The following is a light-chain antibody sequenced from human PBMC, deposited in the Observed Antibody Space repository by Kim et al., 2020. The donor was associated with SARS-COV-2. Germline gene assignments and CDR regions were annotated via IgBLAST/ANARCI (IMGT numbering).Light chain of an antibody. J-gene: IGLJ3*02. CDR1: RSNIGSNF. CDR2: RNN. Sequence: GQRVPTSCSGSRSNIGSNFVYWYQQLPGTAPKLLIYRNNQRPSGDPDRFSSSKSGTSAALAISGLRSEDEADYYCAAWDDSLSGWVFGGGTQLTVL. CDR3: AAWDDSLSGWV. V-gene: IGLV1-47*01.